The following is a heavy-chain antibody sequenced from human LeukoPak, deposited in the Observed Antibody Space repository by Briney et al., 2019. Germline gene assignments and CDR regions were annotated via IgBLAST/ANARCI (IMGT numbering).Heavy chain of an antibody. CDR3: ARDVIFQRLHYFDY. CDR2: IYYSGST. D-gene: IGHD2/OR15-2a*01. Sequence: SETLSLTCTVSGGSISSYYWSWIRQPPGKGLEWIGYIYYSGSTDYNPSLKSRVTMSVDTSKNQFSLKLTSVTAADTAVYYCARDVIFQRLHYFDYWGQGTLVTVSS. V-gene: IGHV4-59*01. CDR1: GGSISSYY. J-gene: IGHJ4*02.